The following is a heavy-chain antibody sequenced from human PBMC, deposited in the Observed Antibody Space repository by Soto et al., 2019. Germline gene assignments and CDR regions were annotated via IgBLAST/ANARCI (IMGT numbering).Heavy chain of an antibody. Sequence: GGSLIVSCAASGFTFSSYSMNWVRQAPGKGLEWVSSISSSSSYIYYADSVKGRFTISRDNAKNSLYLQMNSLRAEDTAVYYCATESFTTGVCYLLDSWGQGT. V-gene: IGHV3-21*01. CDR1: GFTFSSYS. D-gene: IGHD2-8*01. CDR2: ISSSSSYI. J-gene: IGHJ4*02. CDR3: ATESFTTGVCYLLDS.